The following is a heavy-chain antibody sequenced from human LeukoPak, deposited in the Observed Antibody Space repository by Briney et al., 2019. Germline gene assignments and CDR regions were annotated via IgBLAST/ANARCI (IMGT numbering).Heavy chain of an antibody. D-gene: IGHD3-16*02. Sequence: GASVKVSCKASGYILSNYDINWVRQAPGHGLAWMGWMNPNSGRRVYAQKFQGRVTMTRNSSINTAYMELTSLRSDDRAVYYCARGLRSDYWGQGTLVTVSS. V-gene: IGHV1-8*01. CDR1: GYILSNYD. CDR3: ARGLRSDY. J-gene: IGHJ4*02. CDR2: MNPNSGRR.